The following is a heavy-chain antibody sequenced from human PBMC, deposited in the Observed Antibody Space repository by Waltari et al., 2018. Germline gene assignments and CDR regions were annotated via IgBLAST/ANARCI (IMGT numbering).Heavy chain of an antibody. CDR2: IYYSGST. D-gene: IGHD4-4*01. CDR3: ASHDYSNYVIDY. CDR1: GGSISSYY. J-gene: IGHJ4*02. Sequence: QVQLQESGPGLVKPSETLSLTCTVSGGSISSYYWSWIRQPPGKGLEWIGYIYYSGSTNYNPARKSRVTISVDTSKNQFSLKLSSVTAADTAVYYCASHDYSNYVIDYWGQGTLVTVSS. V-gene: IGHV4-59*01.